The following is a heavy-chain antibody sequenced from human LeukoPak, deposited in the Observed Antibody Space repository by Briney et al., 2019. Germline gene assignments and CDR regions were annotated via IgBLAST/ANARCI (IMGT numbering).Heavy chain of an antibody. CDR2: ISGNGGST. CDR3: AREPTGYFDY. J-gene: IGHJ4*01. V-gene: IGHV3-23*01. CDR1: GFTFRSYA. Sequence: QPGGSLRLSCAAPGFTFRSYAMSWVRQVPGKGLEWVSAISGNGGSTYYADSVKGRFTISRDNSKNTLYLQMNSLRAEDTAVYYCAREPTGYFDYWGHGTLVTVSS. D-gene: IGHD3-9*01.